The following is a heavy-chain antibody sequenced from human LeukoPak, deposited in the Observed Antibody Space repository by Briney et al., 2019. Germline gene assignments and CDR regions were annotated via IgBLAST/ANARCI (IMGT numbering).Heavy chain of an antibody. CDR2: MNPNSGNT. Sequence: ASVKVSCKASGYTFTSYDINWVRQATGQGLEWMGWMNPNSGNTGYAQKFQGRVTMTRDTSISTAYMELSRLRSDDTAVYYCARAYCSSTSCYVDYWGQGTLVTVSS. CDR3: ARAYCSSTSCYVDY. J-gene: IGHJ4*02. D-gene: IGHD2-2*01. CDR1: GYTFTSYD. V-gene: IGHV1-8*01.